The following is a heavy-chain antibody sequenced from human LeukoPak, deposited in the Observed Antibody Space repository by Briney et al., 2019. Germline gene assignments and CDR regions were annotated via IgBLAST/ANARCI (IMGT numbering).Heavy chain of an antibody. V-gene: IGHV3-21*01. D-gene: IGHD5-12*01. CDR3: ARDIRSGYPFDY. J-gene: IGHJ4*02. Sequence: GGSLRLSCAASGFTFSSYSMNWVRQAPGKGLEWVSSISSSSSYIYYADSVKGRFTISRDNAKNSLYLQMNGLRAEDTAVYYCARDIRSGYPFDYWGQGTLVTVSS. CDR2: ISSSSSYI. CDR1: GFTFSSYS.